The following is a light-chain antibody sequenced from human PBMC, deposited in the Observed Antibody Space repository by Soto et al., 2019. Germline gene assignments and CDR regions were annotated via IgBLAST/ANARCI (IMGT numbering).Light chain of an antibody. CDR1: SSNIGASSD. Sequence: QSVLAQPPSVSGAPGQRVTISCTWSSSNIGASSDIHWYRHLPGTAPQLLLYGSYNRTPGVPDRFSGSKSATSASLAITGLQAEDEADYYCQSYDSRLRIYVFGSGTKLTVL. CDR2: GSY. J-gene: IGLJ1*01. V-gene: IGLV1-40*01. CDR3: QSYDSRLRIYV.